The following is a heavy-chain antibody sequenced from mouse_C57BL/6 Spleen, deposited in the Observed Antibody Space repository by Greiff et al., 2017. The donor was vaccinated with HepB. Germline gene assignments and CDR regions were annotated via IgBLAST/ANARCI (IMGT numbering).Heavy chain of an antibody. J-gene: IGHJ3*01. V-gene: IGHV2-2*01. CDR2: IWSGGST. Sequence: QVQLQQSGPGLVQPSQSLSITCTVSGFSLTSYGVHWVRQSPGKGLEWLGVIWSGGSTDYNAAFISRLSISKDNSKSQVFFKMNSLQADDTAIYYCARKEGLLSLAYWGQGTLVTVSA. CDR1: GFSLTSYG. CDR3: ARKEGLLSLAY. D-gene: IGHD3-3*01.